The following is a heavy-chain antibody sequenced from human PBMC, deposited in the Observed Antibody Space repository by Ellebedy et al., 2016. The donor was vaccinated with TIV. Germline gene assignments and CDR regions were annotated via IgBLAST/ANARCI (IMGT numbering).Heavy chain of an antibody. CDR3: ARGARDVYGMDV. D-gene: IGHD3-10*02. Sequence: GESLKISCAASGFTFNNHWIHWVRQAPGKGLVWVSRINRDGSSTDYADSVKGRFTISRDNAKNTVYAQMNSLRAEDMAVYYCARGARDVYGMDVWGQGTTVTVSS. CDR1: GFTFNNHW. CDR2: INRDGSST. J-gene: IGHJ6*02. V-gene: IGHV3-74*01.